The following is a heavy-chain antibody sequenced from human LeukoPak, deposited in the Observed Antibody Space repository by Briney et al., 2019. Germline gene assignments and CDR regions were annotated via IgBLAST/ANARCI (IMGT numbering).Heavy chain of an antibody. J-gene: IGHJ4*02. D-gene: IGHD3-10*01. Sequence: SETLSLTCTVSGGSISSYYWSWIRQPPGKGLEWIGYIYYSGSTNYNPSLKSRVTISVDTSKNQFSLKLSSVTAADTAVYYCARGGEWGSHFDYWGQGTLVTVSS. CDR3: ARGGEWGSHFDY. CDR2: IYYSGST. V-gene: IGHV4-59*01. CDR1: GGSISSYY.